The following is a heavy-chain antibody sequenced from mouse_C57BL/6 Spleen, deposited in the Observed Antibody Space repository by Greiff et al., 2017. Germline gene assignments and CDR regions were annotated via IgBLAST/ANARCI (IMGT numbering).Heavy chain of an antibody. CDR2: INPSSGYT. J-gene: IGHJ3*01. CDR3: TSYDYDVAY. V-gene: IGHV1-7*01. CDR1: GYTFTSYW. D-gene: IGHD2-4*01. Sequence: VQLQQSGAELAKPGASVKLSCKASGYTFTSYWMHWVKQRPGQGLEWIGYINPSSGYTKYNQKFKDKATLTADKSSSTAYMQLSSLTYEDSAVYCCTSYDYDVAYWGQGTLVTVSA.